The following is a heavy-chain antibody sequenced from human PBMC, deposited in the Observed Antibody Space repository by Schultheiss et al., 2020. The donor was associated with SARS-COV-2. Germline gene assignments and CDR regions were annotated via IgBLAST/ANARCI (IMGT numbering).Heavy chain of an antibody. CDR1: GFTFDNYG. CDR3: ARGGDIAALYYTNYYGMDV. J-gene: IGHJ6*02. V-gene: IGHV3-48*04. D-gene: IGHD6-6*01. CDR2: ISSSGSTI. Sequence: GGSLRLSCAASGFTFDNYGMSWVRQAPGKGLEWVSYISSSGSTIYYADSVKGRFTISRDNAKNSLYLQMNSLRAEDTALYHCARGGDIAALYYTNYYGMDVWGQGTTVTVSS.